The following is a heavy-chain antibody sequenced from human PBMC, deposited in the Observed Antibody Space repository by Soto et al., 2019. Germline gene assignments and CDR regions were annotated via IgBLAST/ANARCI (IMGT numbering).Heavy chain of an antibody. Sequence: PSETLSLTCTVSGVSISSGGYYWSWIRQHPGKGLEWIGYIYYSGSTYYNPSLKSRVTISVDTSKNQFSLKLSSVTAADTAVYYCAMSYMVVAARAEYFQHWGQGTLVTVSS. CDR1: GVSISSGGYY. CDR2: IYYSGST. V-gene: IGHV4-31*03. CDR3: AMSYMVVAARAEYFQH. D-gene: IGHD2-15*01. J-gene: IGHJ1*01.